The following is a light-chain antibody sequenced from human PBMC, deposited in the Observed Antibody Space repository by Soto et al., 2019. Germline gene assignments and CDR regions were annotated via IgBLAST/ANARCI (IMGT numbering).Light chain of an antibody. V-gene: IGKV3-15*01. CDR1: QMFSNN. Sequence: EIVLTQSQATLSVFQGEKATPSCRPRQMFSNNVAWYQPKPGQAPRLLIYCASTRATGIPARFSGSGSGTEFTLTISSLQSEDFAVYYCQQYNNWPRTFGQGTKVDIK. CDR3: QQYNNWPRT. CDR2: CAS. J-gene: IGKJ1*01.